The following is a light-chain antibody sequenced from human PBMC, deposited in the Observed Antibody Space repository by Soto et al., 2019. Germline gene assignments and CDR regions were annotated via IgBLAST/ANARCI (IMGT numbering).Light chain of an antibody. Sequence: EIVMTQSPATLSVSPGERATLSCRASQSVSSNLAWYQQKPGQAPRLLIYGASTRATGIPARFSGSGSGTEFKLTISSLQSEDFAVYYCQQYNNWPSMYTFGQGTKLEIK. CDR1: QSVSSN. CDR3: QQYNNWPSMYT. J-gene: IGKJ2*01. CDR2: GAS. V-gene: IGKV3-15*01.